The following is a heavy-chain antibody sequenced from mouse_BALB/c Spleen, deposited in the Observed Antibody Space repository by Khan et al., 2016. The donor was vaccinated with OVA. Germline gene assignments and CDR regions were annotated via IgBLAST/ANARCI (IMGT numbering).Heavy chain of an antibody. CDR1: GYSFTSYY. CDR3: ARHGSTSWFPY. V-gene: IGHV1-31*01. D-gene: IGHD1-1*01. CDR2: IDPFNGGS. Sequence: VQLQQSGPELMKPGASVKISCKASGYSFTSYYIHWVKQSHGKTLEWIGYIDPFNGGSTYNQKFKVKATLTVDKSSNTVYMHLTSLTSEDSAVYYCARHGSTSWFPYWGQGTLVTVSA. J-gene: IGHJ3*01.